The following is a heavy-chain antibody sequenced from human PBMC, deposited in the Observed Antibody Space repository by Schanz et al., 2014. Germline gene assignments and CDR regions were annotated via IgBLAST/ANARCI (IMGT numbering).Heavy chain of an antibody. CDR1: GFTFSDYS. CDR2: TSHDGSFT. Sequence: EVQLVESGGGLVQPGGSLRLSCEVSGFTFSDYSMTWVRQPPGKGLEWVSRTSHDGSFTTFADSVKGRFTISRDNAKDSLYLQMNSLRAEDTAVYYCARCEDYWGQGTLVTVSS. CDR3: ARCEDY. V-gene: IGHV3-48*04. J-gene: IGHJ4*02.